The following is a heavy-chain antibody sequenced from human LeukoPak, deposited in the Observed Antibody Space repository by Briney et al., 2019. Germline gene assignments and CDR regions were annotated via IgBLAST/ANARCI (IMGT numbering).Heavy chain of an antibody. D-gene: IGHD3-10*01. Sequence: GGSLRLSCAASGFTFSNYAMSWVRQAPGKGLEWVSAISGSGGSTYYADSVEGRFTISRDNSKNTLYLQMNSLRAEDTAVYYCAKDTMLWFGGDDAFDIWGQGTMVTVSS. V-gene: IGHV3-23*01. CDR2: ISGSGGST. CDR3: AKDTMLWFGGDDAFDI. J-gene: IGHJ3*02. CDR1: GFTFSNYA.